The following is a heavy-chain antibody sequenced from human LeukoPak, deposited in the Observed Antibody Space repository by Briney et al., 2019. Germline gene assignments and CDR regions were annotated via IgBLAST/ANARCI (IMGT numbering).Heavy chain of an antibody. J-gene: IGHJ1*01. V-gene: IGHV1-2*02. D-gene: IGHD3-22*01. CDR1: GYTFTGYY. Sequence: ASVKVSCKASGYTFTGYYMQWVRQAPGQGLEWMGWINPNSGDTKYAQEFQGRVTMTRDTSISTAYMELSSLRSDDTAVYYCARGTIIVVVITEQHHEYFQHWGQGTLVTVSP. CDR3: ARGTIIVVVITEQHHEYFQH. CDR2: INPNSGDT.